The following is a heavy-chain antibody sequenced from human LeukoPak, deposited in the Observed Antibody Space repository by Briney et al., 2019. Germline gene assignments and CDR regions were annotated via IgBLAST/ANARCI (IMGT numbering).Heavy chain of an antibody. V-gene: IGHV3-23*01. CDR2: ISGSGGST. J-gene: IGHJ4*02. CDR1: GFTFSSYA. D-gene: IGHD4-23*01. CDR3: AIGPGGVFHY. Sequence: GGSLRLSCVVSGFTFSSYAMSWVRQAPGKGLEWVSGISGSGGSTHYADSVKGRFTISRDNSKNTLYLQMNSLRAEDTALYYCAIGPGGVFHYWGQGTLVTVSS.